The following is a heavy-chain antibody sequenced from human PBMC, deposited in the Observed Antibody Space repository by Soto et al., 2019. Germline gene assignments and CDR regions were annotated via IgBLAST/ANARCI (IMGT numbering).Heavy chain of an antibody. CDR3: AKTGPYCGGDCSRYFYGMDV. CDR1: GFAFRTYA. D-gene: IGHD2-21*02. V-gene: IGHV3-23*01. J-gene: IGHJ6*02. Sequence: GSLRLSCAASGFAFRTYAMAWVRQAPGKGLEWVSGIWGSGDRTFYADSVKGRFTISRDNSRNTLYLQMYSLTAEDTALYYCAKTGPYCGGDCSRYFYGMDVWGQGTTVTVSS. CDR2: IWGSGDRT.